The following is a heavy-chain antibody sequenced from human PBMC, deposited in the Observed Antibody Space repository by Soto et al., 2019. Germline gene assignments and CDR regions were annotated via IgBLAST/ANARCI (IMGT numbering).Heavy chain of an antibody. D-gene: IGHD3-9*01. CDR1: GYTFTSSY. Sequence: ASVKVSCKASGYTFTSSYMHWVRQAPGQGLEWMGIINPSGGSTSYAQKFQGRVTMTRDTSTSTVYMELSSLRSEDTAVYYCARDQKRDDILTGYPSSLFDYWGQGTLVTVSS. CDR2: INPSGGST. J-gene: IGHJ4*02. CDR3: ARDQKRDDILTGYPSSLFDY. V-gene: IGHV1-46*01.